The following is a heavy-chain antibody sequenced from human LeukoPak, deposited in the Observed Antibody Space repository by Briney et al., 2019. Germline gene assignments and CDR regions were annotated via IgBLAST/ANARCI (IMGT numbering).Heavy chain of an antibody. J-gene: IGHJ4*02. D-gene: IGHD3-3*01. CDR1: GYTFTGYY. CDR3: ARDLGVFWSGYYTFDY. V-gene: IGHV1-2*02. CDR2: INPNSGGT. Sequence: ASVKVSCKASGYTFTGYYMHWVRQAPGQGLEWMGWINPNSGGTNYAQKFQGRVTMTRDTSISTAYMELSRLRSDDTAVYYCARDLGVFWSGYYTFDYWGQGTPVTVSS.